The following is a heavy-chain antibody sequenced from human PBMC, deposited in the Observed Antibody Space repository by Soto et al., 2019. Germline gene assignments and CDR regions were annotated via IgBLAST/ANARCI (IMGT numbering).Heavy chain of an antibody. CDR1: GYTFSRRG. J-gene: IGHJ4*02. Sequence: QVQLVQSGAEVKKPGASVTVCCKASGYTFSRRGISWVRQAPGQGLEWMAWSGNTNYAQKFQGRLTLTTNPSTRTAYMELRSLRSDDTAVYYCARGADDFSSGYYYEYWGQGTLVTVSS. CDR2: SGNT. V-gene: IGHV1-18*04. CDR3: ARGADDFSSGYYYEY. D-gene: IGHD3-3*01.